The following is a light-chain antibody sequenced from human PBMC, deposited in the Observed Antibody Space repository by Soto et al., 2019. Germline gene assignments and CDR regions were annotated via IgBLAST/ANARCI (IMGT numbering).Light chain of an antibody. V-gene: IGKV3-20*01. J-gene: IGKJ1*01. CDR3: QKYGSSPGT. CDR2: GAS. CDR1: QSVTNRY. Sequence: EIVLTQSPGTLSLSPGERATLSCRASQSVTNRYLAWYRQKPGQAPRLLIFGASIRDTGIPDRFSGSGSGTDFTLTINRMETEDFAVYYCQKYGSSPGTFGQGTKVEIK.